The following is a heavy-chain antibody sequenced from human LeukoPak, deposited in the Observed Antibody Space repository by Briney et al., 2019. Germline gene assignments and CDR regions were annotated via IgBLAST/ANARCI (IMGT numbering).Heavy chain of an antibody. J-gene: IGHJ4*02. Sequence: GGSLRLSCAASGFILSSYAMSWVRQAPGKGLEWDSAISSTDAGTYHADSVRGRFTISRDSSKNTLYLQMNSLRAEDAAVYYCAKAPVTSCRGAYCYPFDYWGQGTLVTVSS. D-gene: IGHD2-21*01. CDR1: GFILSSYA. V-gene: IGHV3-23*01. CDR2: ISSTDAGT. CDR3: AKAPVTSCRGAYCYPFDY.